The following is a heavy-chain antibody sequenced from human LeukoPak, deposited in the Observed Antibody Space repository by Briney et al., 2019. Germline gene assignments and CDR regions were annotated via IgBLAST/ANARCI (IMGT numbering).Heavy chain of an antibody. D-gene: IGHD2-2*01. CDR3: AFQLLHNWFDP. CDR2: IYYSGST. V-gene: IGHV4-39*01. CDR1: GGSISSSSYY. Sequence: SETLSLTCTVSGGSISSSSYYWGWIRQPPGKGLEWIGSIYYSGSTYYNPSLKSRVTISVDTSKNQFSLKLSSVTAADTAVYYCAFQLLHNWFDPWGQGTLVTVSS. J-gene: IGHJ5*02.